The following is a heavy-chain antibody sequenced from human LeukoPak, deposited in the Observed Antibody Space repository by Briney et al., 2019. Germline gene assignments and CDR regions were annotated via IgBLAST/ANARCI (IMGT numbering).Heavy chain of an antibody. CDR1: GITVSSNY. CDR3: ARGPIGREDYSRGAFDI. D-gene: IGHD5-24*01. J-gene: IGHJ3*02. CDR2: IYSGGNT. Sequence: GGSLRLSCAASGITVSSNYMTWVRQAPGKGLEWVSVIYSGGNTFYPDSVKGRLTISRDNSKNTVHLQMNNLRAEDTAVYYCARGPIGREDYSRGAFDIWGQGTVVTVSS. V-gene: IGHV3-66*01.